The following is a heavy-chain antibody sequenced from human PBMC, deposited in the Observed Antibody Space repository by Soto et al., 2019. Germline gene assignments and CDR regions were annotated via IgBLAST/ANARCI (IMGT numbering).Heavy chain of an antibody. V-gene: IGHV4-34*01. CDR3: ARGVKWYSSTAYYFDY. CDR1: GGSFSGYY. CDR2: INHSGST. Sequence: SETLSLTCAVYGGSFSGYYWSWIRQPPGKGLEWIGEINHSGSTNYNPSLKSRVTISVDTSKNQFSLKLNSVTAADTAVYYCARGVKWYSSTAYYFDYWGQGTRVTVSS. J-gene: IGHJ4*02. D-gene: IGHD6-13*01.